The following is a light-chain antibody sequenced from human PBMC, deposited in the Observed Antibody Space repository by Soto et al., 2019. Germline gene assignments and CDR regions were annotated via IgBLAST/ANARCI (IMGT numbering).Light chain of an antibody. V-gene: IGKV3-11*01. Sequence: EIVLTQSPATLSLSPGERATLSCRASQSVSSYLAWYQQKPGQAPRLLIYDASNRATGIPARFSGSGSGTDFILSISSLDTEDFTVYYCQQRSNWPPWTFVQGTKVEIK. J-gene: IGKJ1*01. CDR1: QSVSSY. CDR2: DAS. CDR3: QQRSNWPPWT.